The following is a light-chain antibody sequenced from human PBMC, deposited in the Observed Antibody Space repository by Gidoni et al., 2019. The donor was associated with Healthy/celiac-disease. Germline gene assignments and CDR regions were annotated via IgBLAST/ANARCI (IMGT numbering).Light chain of an antibody. CDR3: QQSYSTRLT. CDR1: QSISSY. Sequence: EIQMTQSTSSLSASVGDRVTITCRASQSISSYLNWYQQKPGKAPKILIYAASSLQSGVPSRFSGSGSVTDFTLTISSLQPEDFATYYCQQSYSTRLTVXGXTKVESK. CDR2: AAS. V-gene: IGKV1-39*01. J-gene: IGKJ4*01.